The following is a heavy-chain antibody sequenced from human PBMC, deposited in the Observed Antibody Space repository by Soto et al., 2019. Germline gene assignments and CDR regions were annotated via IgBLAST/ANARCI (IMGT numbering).Heavy chain of an antibody. D-gene: IGHD6-13*01. CDR2: ISQSGNT. V-gene: IGHV4-34*01. CDR3: ARGSYGYSSSWYLGIWFDP. Sequence: PSETLSLTCSIYSGSFSGYYWSWIRQPPGKGLEWIGEISQSGNTNYSPSLKSRVSISIDTSKKQFSLNLASVSAADTAMYYCARGSYGYSSSWYLGIWFDPWGQGTLVTVSS. J-gene: IGHJ5*02. CDR1: SGSFSGYY.